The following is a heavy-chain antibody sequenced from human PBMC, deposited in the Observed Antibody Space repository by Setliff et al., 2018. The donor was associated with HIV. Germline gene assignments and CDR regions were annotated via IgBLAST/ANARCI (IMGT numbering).Heavy chain of an antibody. Sequence: ASVKVSCKASGYTFTSYDISWVRQAPGQGLEWMGWMSTYNGNTNYAQKVQGRVTMTTDKSTSTAYMELSSLRSEDTAVYYCARDGDSSGWYGYYYYMDVWGKGTTVTVSS. CDR2: MSTYNGNT. CDR1: GYTFTSYD. CDR3: ARDGDSSGWYGYYYYMDV. D-gene: IGHD6-19*01. V-gene: IGHV1-18*01. J-gene: IGHJ6*03.